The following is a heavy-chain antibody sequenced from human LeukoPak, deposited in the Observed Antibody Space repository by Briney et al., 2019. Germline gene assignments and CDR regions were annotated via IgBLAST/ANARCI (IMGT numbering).Heavy chain of an antibody. CDR3: TRVPIGHGGYVLGY. J-gene: IGHJ4*02. Sequence: GGSLRLSCTASGFTFGDYAMSWFRQAPGKGLEWVGFIRSKAYGGTTEYAASVKGRFTISRDDSKSIAYLQMNSLKTEDTAVYYCTRVPIGHGGYVLGYWGQGTLVIDSS. CDR2: IRSKAYGGTT. CDR1: GFTFGDYA. D-gene: IGHD5-12*01. V-gene: IGHV3-49*03.